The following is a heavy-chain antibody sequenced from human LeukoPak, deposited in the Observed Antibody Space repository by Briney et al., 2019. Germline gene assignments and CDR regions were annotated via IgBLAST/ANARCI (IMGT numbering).Heavy chain of an antibody. CDR1: GFTFSSYS. CDR2: ISSSSSYI. D-gene: IGHD3-22*01. CDR3: ARDPEYYYDSSGYHDY. V-gene: IGHV3-21*01. J-gene: IGHJ4*02. Sequence: GGSLRLSCAASGFTFSSYSMNWVRQAPGKGLEWVSSISSSSSYIYYADSVKGRFTISRDNAKNSLYLQMNSLRAEDTAVYYCARDPEYYYDSSGYHDYWGQGTLVTVSS.